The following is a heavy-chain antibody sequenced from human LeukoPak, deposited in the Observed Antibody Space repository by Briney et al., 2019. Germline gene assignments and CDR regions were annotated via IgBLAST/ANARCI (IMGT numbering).Heavy chain of an antibody. Sequence: SQTLSLTCTVSGGSISSVDYYWSWIRQPPGKGLEWIGYIYYSGATYYNPSLKSRITISVDTSKNQFSLRLSSVTAADTAVYYSARDGLYLKAAAGTEAFDIWGQGTMVTVSS. J-gene: IGHJ3*02. CDR3: ARDGLYLKAAAGTEAFDI. CDR2: IYYSGAT. D-gene: IGHD6-13*01. V-gene: IGHV4-30-4*01. CDR1: GGSISSVDYY.